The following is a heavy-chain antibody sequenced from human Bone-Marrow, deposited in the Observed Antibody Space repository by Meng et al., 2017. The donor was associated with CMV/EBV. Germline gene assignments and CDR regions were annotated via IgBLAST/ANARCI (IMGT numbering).Heavy chain of an antibody. V-gene: IGHV4-34*01. CDR3: ARMRRGIFGVVKNNWFDP. Sequence: FSGYYWSWLHQPPGKGLEWIGEINHSGSTNYNPSLKSRVTISVDTSKNQFSLKLSSVTAADTAVYYCARMRRGIFGVVKNNWFDPWGQGTLVTVSS. CDR1: FSGYY. CDR2: INHSGST. J-gene: IGHJ5*02. D-gene: IGHD3-3*01.